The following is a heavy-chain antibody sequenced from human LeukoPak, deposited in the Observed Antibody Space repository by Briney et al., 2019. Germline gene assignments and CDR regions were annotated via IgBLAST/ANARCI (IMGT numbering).Heavy chain of an antibody. CDR3: ASNIVVVTAIDAFDI. D-gene: IGHD2-21*02. CDR1: GGSISSNY. J-gene: IGHJ3*02. V-gene: IGHV4-4*07. Sequence: TETLSLTCTVSGGSISSNYWSWIRQPAGKGLEWIGRIYTSVSTIYNPSLKSRVTMSVATSKNQFSLKLSSVTAADTAVYYCASNIVVVTAIDAFDIWGQGTMVTVSS. CDR2: IYTSVST.